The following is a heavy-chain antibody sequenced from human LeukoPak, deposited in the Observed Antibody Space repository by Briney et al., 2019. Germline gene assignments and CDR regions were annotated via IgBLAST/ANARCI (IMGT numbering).Heavy chain of an antibody. Sequence: PSETLSLTCTVSGYSISSGYYWGWIRPPPGKGLEWTGSIDHSGTTYYKASLKSRVTISGDTSKNQVSLRLSSVTAADTAVYYCAREVDAAAAYNWFDPWGQGTLVTVSS. CDR3: AREVDAAAAYNWFDP. V-gene: IGHV4-38-2*02. D-gene: IGHD2-2*01. CDR1: GYSISSGYY. J-gene: IGHJ5*02. CDR2: IDHSGTT.